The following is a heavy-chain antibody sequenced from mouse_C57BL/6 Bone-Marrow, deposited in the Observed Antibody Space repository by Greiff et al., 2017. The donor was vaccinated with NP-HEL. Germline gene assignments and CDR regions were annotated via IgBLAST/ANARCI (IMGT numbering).Heavy chain of an antibody. D-gene: IGHD3-1*01. V-gene: IGHV1-63*01. CDR2: IYPGGGYT. CDR3: ARSGPLGPWFAY. CDR1: GYTFTNYW. J-gene: IGHJ3*01. Sequence: QVQLKESGAELVRPGTSVKMSCKASGYTFTNYWIGWAKQRPGHGLEWIGDIYPGGGYTNYNEKFKGKATLTADKSSSTAYMQFSSLTSEDSAIHYCARSGPLGPWFAYWGQGTLVTVSA.